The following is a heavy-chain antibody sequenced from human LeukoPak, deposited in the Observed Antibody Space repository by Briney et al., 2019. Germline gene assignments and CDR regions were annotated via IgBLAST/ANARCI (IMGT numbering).Heavy chain of an antibody. CDR2: ISAYNGNT. CDR3: ARASLLWFGELQEGDY. J-gene: IGHJ4*02. CDR1: GYTFTSYG. D-gene: IGHD3-10*01. Sequence: APVKVSCKASGYTFTSYGISWVRQAPGQGLEWMGWISAYNGNTNYAQKLQGRVTMTTDTSTSTAYMELRSLRSDDTAVYYCARASLLWFGELQEGDYWGQGTLVTVSS. V-gene: IGHV1-18*01.